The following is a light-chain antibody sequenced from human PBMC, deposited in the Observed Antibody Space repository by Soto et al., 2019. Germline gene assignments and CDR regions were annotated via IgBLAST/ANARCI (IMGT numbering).Light chain of an antibody. CDR1: QSVSSSY. CDR3: QQYDSSPPT. CDR2: GAS. J-gene: IGKJ1*01. Sequence: EIVLTQSPGTLSLSPGERATLSCRASQSVSSSYLAWYQQKPGQAPRLLIYGASSRATGTPDRFSGSGSGTDFTLTISRLEPEDFAVYYCQQYDSSPPTFGQGTKVEIK. V-gene: IGKV3-20*01.